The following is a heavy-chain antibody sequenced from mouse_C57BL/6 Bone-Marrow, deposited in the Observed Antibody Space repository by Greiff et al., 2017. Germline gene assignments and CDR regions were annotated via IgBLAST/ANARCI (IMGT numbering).Heavy chain of an antibody. CDR3: ARYRVVGRYFDV. Sequence: EVKLVESGGGLVQPGGSLSLSCAASGFTFTDYYMSWVRQPPGKALEWLGFIRNKANGYTTEYSASVKGRFTISRDNSQSILYLQMNALRAEDSATYYCARYRVVGRYFDVWGTGTTVTVSS. CDR2: IRNKANGYTT. V-gene: IGHV7-3*01. J-gene: IGHJ1*03. CDR1: GFTFTDYY. D-gene: IGHD1-1*01.